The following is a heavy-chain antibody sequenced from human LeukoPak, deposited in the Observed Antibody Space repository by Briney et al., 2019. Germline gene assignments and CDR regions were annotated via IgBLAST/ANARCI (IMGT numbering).Heavy chain of an antibody. V-gene: IGHV4-59*12. Sequence: KPSETLSLTCTVSGGSISIYYWSWIRQPPGKGLEWIGYIYYSGSTNYNPSLKSRVTMSVDTSKNQFSLKLSSVTAADTAVYYCARSPLGYCSSTSCPEYASSNDAFDIWGQGTMVTVSS. CDR3: ARSPLGYCSSTSCPEYASSNDAFDI. J-gene: IGHJ3*02. CDR1: GGSISIYY. CDR2: IYYSGST. D-gene: IGHD2-2*01.